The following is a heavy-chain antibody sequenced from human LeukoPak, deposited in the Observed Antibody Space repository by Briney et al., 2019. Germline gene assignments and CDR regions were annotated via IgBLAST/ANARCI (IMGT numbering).Heavy chain of an antibody. J-gene: IGHJ5*02. CDR2: INHSGST. CDR3: ARGRRGALTRETGSLMRFDP. V-gene: IGHV4-34*01. CDR1: GGSFSGYY. D-gene: IGHD3-9*01. Sequence: PSETLSLTCAVYGGSFSGYYWSWIRQPPGKGLEWIGEINHSGSTNYNPSLKSRVTISVDTSKNQFSLKLSSVTAADTAVYYCARGRRGALTRETGSLMRFDPWGQGTLVTVSS.